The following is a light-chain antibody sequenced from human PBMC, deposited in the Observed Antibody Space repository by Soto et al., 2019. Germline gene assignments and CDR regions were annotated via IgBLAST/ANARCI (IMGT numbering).Light chain of an antibody. J-gene: IGKJ3*01. Sequence: EIVLTQSPATLSLSPGERATLSCRASQSVSSYLAWYQQKPGQAPRLLIHGASNRATGIPARFSGSGSETDFTLTISSLEPEDFAVYYCQQRSSWPVSFGPGTKVDIK. CDR3: QQRSSWPVS. V-gene: IGKV3-11*01. CDR2: GAS. CDR1: QSVSSY.